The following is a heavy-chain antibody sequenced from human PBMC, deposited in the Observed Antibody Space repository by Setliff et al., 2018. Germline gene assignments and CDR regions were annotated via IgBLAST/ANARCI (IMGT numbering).Heavy chain of an antibody. CDR3: VREGVDSRSSTDYRYYMDV. CDR1: GYTFTDYY. Sequence: ASVKVSCKASGYTFTDYYIHWVRQAPGQGLEWMGWINPNSGGTNPAQKFQGRVTMTRDTSISTAYMQLSSLGSEDTAVYYCVREGVDSRSSTDYRYYMDVWGKGTTVTVSS. V-gene: IGHV1-2*02. D-gene: IGHD3-22*01. CDR2: INPNSGGT. J-gene: IGHJ6*03.